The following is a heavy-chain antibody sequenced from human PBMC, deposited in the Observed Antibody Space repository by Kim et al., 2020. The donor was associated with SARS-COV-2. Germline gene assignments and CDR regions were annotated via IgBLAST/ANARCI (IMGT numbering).Heavy chain of an antibody. CDR3: ADLDSVKVPGGM. V-gene: IGHV3-48*03. J-gene: IGHJ4*02. Sequence: YGDSVKGRFTMSRDNAKNSVYLQMNSLRSEDTAIYYCADLDSVKVPGGMWGQGTLVTVSS. D-gene: IGHD3-10*01.